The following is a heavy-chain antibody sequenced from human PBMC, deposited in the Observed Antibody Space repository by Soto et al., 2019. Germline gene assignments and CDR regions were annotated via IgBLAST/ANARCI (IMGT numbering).Heavy chain of an antibody. CDR2: IYHSGST. CDR3: ARANCSSTSCYPDYFDY. J-gene: IGHJ4*02. CDR1: GGSISSSNC. Sequence: SETLSLTCAVSGGSISSSNCWSWVRQPPGKGLEWIGEIYHSGSTNYNPSLKSRVTISVDKSKNQFSLKLSSVTAADTAVYYCARANCSSTSCYPDYFDYWGQGTLVTVSS. D-gene: IGHD2-2*01. V-gene: IGHV4-4*02.